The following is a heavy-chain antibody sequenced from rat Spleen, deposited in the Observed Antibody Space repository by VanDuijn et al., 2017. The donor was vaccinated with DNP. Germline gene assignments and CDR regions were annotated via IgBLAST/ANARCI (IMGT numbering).Heavy chain of an antibody. V-gene: IGHV5-31*01. Sequence: EVQLVESGGDLVQPGGSLKLSCVASGFTFNYYWMTWIRQVPGKGLEWVAAITSSGGSTYYPDSVKGRFTISRDNAKNTLYLQMNSLRSKDTATYYCARGSGTYYWYFDFWGPGTMVTVSS. CDR3: ARGSGTYYWYFDF. CDR2: ITSSGGST. D-gene: IGHD5-1*01. J-gene: IGHJ1*01. CDR1: GFTFNYYW.